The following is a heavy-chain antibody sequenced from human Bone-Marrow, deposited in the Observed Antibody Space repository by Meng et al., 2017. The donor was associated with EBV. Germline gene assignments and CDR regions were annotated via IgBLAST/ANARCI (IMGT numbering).Heavy chain of an antibody. CDR1: GGSIRRSHG. D-gene: IGHD1-1*01. V-gene: IGHV4-4*02. CDR2: IYHSEST. CDR3: LLQVQDDDY. Sequence: RTESGPGLVKVSGHLSVHCSVSGGSIRRSHGWSWGRQPPGKGLEWIGKIYHSESTNYNPSLTSRVTISVDKSKNQFSLKLSSVTAADTAVYYCLLQVQDDDYWGQGTLVTVSS. J-gene: IGHJ4*02.